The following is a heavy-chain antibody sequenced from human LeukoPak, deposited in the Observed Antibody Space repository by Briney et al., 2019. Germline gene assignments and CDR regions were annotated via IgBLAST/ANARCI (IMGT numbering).Heavy chain of an antibody. J-gene: IGHJ5*02. CDR1: GYTFTSYD. V-gene: IGHV1-18*01. CDR3: AKHSSGYLNWFDP. D-gene: IGHD3-22*01. Sequence: ASVKVSCKASGYTFTSYDISWVRQAPGQGLEWMGWISAYNGNTNYAQKLQGRVTMTTDTSTSTAYMELRSLRSDDTAVYYCAKHSSGYLNWFDPWGQGTLVTVSS. CDR2: ISAYNGNT.